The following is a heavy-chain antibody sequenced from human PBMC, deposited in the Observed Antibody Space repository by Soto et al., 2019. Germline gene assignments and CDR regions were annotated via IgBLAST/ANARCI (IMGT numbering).Heavy chain of an antibody. CDR1: GGSISSYY. V-gene: IGHV4-34*09. CDR3: ARTTFYDIFTAYYSLFDY. D-gene: IGHD3-9*01. J-gene: IGHJ4*02. Sequence: PSETLSLTCTVSGGSISSYYWSWIRQPPGKGLEWIGEINHSGSTNYNPSLKSRVTISVDTSKNQFSLKLSAVTAADTAVYFCARTTFYDIFTAYYSLFDYWGQGTLVTVSS. CDR2: INHSGST.